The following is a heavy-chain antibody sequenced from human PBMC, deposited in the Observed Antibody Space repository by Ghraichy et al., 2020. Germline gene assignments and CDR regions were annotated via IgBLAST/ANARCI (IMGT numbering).Heavy chain of an antibody. V-gene: IGHV3-23*01. CDR3: AKGIAACTSTISYFYDGMDG. D-gene: IGHD2-2*01. J-gene: IGHJ6*02. CDR2: ISGSGGDT. Sequence: GESLNISCAASGFIFSSYAMSWVRQAPGKGLEWVSGISGSGGDTYNADSVKCRFTISRDNSKNTLYLQMNSLRAEDTDVYYCAKGIAACTSTISYFYDGMDGWGQGTTVTLSS. CDR1: GFIFSSYA.